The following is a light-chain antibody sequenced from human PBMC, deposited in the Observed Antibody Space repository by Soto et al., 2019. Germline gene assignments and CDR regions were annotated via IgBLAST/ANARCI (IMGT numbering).Light chain of an antibody. CDR2: EVS. J-gene: IGLJ2*01. CDR3: SSFTGSSTPVV. V-gene: IGLV2-14*01. Sequence: QSVLTQPASVSGSPGQSITISCTGTSSDVGGYDYVSWYQQHPGKAPKFIIYEVSNRPSGVPDRFSGSKSGNTASLTISGLQAEDEADYYCSSFTGSSTPVVFGGGTKLTVL. CDR1: SSDVGGYDY.